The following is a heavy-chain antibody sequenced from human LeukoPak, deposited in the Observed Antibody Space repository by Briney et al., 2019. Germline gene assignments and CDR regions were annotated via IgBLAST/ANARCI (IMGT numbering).Heavy chain of an antibody. CDR1: GGSFSGYY. CDR2: INHSGST. CDR3: ARRETYSSSSSGKRNWFDP. J-gene: IGHJ5*02. D-gene: IGHD6-13*01. V-gene: IGHV4-34*01. Sequence: SETLSLTCAVYGGSFSGYYWSWIRQPPGKGLEWIGKINHSGSTNYNPSLKSRVTISVDTSKNQFSLKLSSVTAADTAVYYCARRETYSSSSSGKRNWFDPWGQGTLVTVSS.